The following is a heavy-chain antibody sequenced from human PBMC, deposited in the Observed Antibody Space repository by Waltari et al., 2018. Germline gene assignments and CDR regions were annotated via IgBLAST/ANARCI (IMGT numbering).Heavy chain of an antibody. D-gene: IGHD3-10*01. CDR3: ARRRPLLYFDP. CDR1: GGSFSGYY. V-gene: IGHV4-34*01. Sequence: QVQLQQWGAGLLKPSETLSLTCAVYGGSFSGYYWSWSRQPPGKGLEWIGEINHSGSTNYNPSLKSRVTISVDTSKNQFSLKLSSVTAADTAVYYCARRRPLLYFDPWGQGTLVTVSS. CDR2: INHSGST. J-gene: IGHJ5*02.